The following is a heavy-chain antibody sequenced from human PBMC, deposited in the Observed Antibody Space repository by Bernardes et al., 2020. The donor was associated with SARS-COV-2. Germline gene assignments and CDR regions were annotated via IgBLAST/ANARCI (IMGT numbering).Heavy chain of an antibody. CDR3: ARDEDYIVATDENYYYYGMDV. J-gene: IGHJ6*02. Sequence: GGSLRLSCAASGFTFSSYSMNWVRQAPGKGLEWVSSISSSSSYIYYADSVKGRFTISRDNAKNSLYLQMNSLRAEDTAVYYCARDEDYIVATDENYYYYGMDVWGQGTTVTVSS. V-gene: IGHV3-21*01. CDR2: ISSSSSYI. D-gene: IGHD5-12*01. CDR1: GFTFSSYS.